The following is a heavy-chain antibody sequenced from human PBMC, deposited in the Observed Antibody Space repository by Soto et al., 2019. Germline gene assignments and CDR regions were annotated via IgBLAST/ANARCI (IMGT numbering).Heavy chain of an antibody. CDR3: ATAAGWSHNFDY. Sequence: QVQLQESGPRLVKPSQTLSLTCTVSVDSVGSGDYYWSWIRQPPGKGLEWIGYIYYTGTTYYNPSLKSRVTISVDTSNFLFTLRLSSVTAADTAVYYCATAAGWSHNFDYWGKGTLVIVSS. D-gene: IGHD2-15*01. CDR2: IYYTGTT. CDR1: VDSVGSGDYY. V-gene: IGHV4-30-4*01. J-gene: IGHJ4*02.